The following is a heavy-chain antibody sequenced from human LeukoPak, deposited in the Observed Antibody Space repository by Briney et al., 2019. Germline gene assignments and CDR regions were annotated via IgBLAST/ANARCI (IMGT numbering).Heavy chain of an antibody. D-gene: IGHD4-17*01. CDR2: IYTSGST. J-gene: IGHJ5*02. CDR3: ARGYGDYIWFDP. Sequence: SETLSLTCTVSGGSISSYYWSWLRQPAGKGLEWLGRIYTSGSTNYNPSLKSRVTMSVDTSKNQFSLKLSSVTAADTAVYYCARGYGDYIWFDPWGQGTLVTVSS. V-gene: IGHV4-4*07. CDR1: GGSISSYY.